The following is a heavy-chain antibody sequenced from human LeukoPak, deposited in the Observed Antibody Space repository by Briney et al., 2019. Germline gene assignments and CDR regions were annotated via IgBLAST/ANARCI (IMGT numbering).Heavy chain of an antibody. J-gene: IGHJ4*02. CDR3: ARDKRAGVVTAVYDY. Sequence: ASVKVSCKAFGYTFTSYAMHWVRQAPGQRLEWMGWINAGNGNTKYSQKFQGRVTITRDTSASTAYMELSSLRSEDTAVYYCARDKRAGVVTAVYDYWGQGTLVTVSS. CDR2: INAGNGNT. V-gene: IGHV1-3*01. CDR1: GYTFTSYA. D-gene: IGHD2-21*02.